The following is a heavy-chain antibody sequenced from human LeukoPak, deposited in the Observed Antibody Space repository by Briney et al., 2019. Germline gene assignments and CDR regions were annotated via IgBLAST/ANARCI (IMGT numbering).Heavy chain of an antibody. J-gene: IGHJ4*02. CDR2: ISSSSSTI. CDR3: ARGLRFLEWFADY. D-gene: IGHD3-3*01. V-gene: IGHV3-48*04. Sequence: PGGSLRLSCAASGFTFSSYAMSWVRQAPGKGLEWVSYISSSSSTIYYADSVKGRFTISRDNAKNSLYLQMNSLRAEDTAVYYCARGLRFLEWFADYWGQGTLVTVSS. CDR1: GFTFSSYA.